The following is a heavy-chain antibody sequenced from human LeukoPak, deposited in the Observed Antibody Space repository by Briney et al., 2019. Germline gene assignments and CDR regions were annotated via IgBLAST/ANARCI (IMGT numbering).Heavy chain of an antibody. V-gene: IGHV4-34*01. CDR3: ARETQITL. D-gene: IGHD3-10*01. CDR2: INHSGST. CDR1: GGSFSGYY. Sequence: PSETLSLTCAVYGGSFSGYYWSWIRQPPGKGLEWIGEINHSGSTNYNPSLQSRVTISVDTSKNQFSLKLSSVTAADTAVYYCARETQITLWGQGTLATVSS. J-gene: IGHJ1*01.